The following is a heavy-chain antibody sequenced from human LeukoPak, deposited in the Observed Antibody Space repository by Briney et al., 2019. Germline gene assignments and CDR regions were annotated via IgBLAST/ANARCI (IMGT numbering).Heavy chain of an antibody. CDR1: GFTVSSNY. CDR3: AREGYGDLANY. D-gene: IGHD4-17*01. CDR2: IYSGGST. J-gene: IGHJ4*02. V-gene: IGHV3-53*01. Sequence: PGGSLRLSCAASGFTVSSNYMSWVRQAPGKGLEWVSVIYSGGSTYYADSVKGRFTIPRDNSKNTLYLQMNSLRAEDTAVYYCAREGYGDLANYWGQGTLVTVSS.